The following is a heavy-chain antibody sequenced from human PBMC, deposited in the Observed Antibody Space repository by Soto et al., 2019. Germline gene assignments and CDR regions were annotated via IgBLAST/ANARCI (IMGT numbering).Heavy chain of an antibody. CDR2: IYYSGST. V-gene: IGHV4-59*01. J-gene: IGHJ3*02. CDR1: GGSISSYY. CDR3: AKIAARNAAFDI. Sequence: SETLSLTCTVSGGSISSYYWSRIRQPPGKGLEWIGYIYYSGSTNYNPSLKSRVTISVDTSKNQFSLKLSSVTAADTAVYYCAKIAARNAAFDIWGQGTMVPVSS. D-gene: IGHD6-6*01.